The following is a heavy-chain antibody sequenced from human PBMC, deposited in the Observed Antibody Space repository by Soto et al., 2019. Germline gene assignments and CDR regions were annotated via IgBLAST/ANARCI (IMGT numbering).Heavy chain of an antibody. CDR1: GATLQDYA. CDR3: GKDISPGGMDV. J-gene: IGHJ6*04. V-gene: IGHV3-9*01. CDR2: IYYNSNRI. Sequence: EVQLVESGGGLVQPGGSLRLSCAGSGATLQDYAMHWVRQAPGKGLEWVSGIYYNSNRIDYADSVKGRFTISRDNDRNALYLQMNSLTTEDTAFYYCGKDISPGGMDVWGRGIMVTVSS.